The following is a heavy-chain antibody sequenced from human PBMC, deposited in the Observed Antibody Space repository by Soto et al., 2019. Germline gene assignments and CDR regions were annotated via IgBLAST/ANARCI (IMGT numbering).Heavy chain of an antibody. CDR1: GFTFSSYS. CDR3: ARDWCLSGGSCFDWFDP. Sequence: GSLRLSCAASGFTFSSYSMNWVRQAPGKGLEWVSSISSSSSYIYYADSVKGRFTISRDNAKNSLYLQMNSLRAEDTAVYYCARDWCLSGGSCFDWFDPWGQGTLVTVSS. CDR2: ISSSSSYI. V-gene: IGHV3-21*01. D-gene: IGHD2-15*01. J-gene: IGHJ5*02.